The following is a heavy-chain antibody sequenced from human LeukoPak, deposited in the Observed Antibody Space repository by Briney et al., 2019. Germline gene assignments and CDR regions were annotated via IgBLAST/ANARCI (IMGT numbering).Heavy chain of an antibody. D-gene: IGHD3-10*01. CDR1: GFTISSYW. CDR2: IRQDGNEK. CDR3: ARGGWTFDY. V-gene: IGHV3-7*01. Sequence: PGGSLRLSCAASGFTISSYWMSWVRQAPGKGLEWVANIRQDGNEKYYVDSVKGRFTISRDNAKNSLYLQINSLRAEDTAVYYCARGGWTFDYWGQGTLVTVSS. J-gene: IGHJ4*02.